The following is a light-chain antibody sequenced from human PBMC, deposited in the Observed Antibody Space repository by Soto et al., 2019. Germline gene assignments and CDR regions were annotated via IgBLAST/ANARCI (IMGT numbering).Light chain of an antibody. J-gene: IGKJ5*01. Sequence: EVGLTQSPGTRSLSPGDRATLSCRASQSVSTTYLAWYQQKPGQPPRLLIYGASRRAAGIPDRFSGSGSETDFTLTISRLEPEDFAVYYCQQYGSSQTFGQGTRLEIK. V-gene: IGKV3-20*01. CDR3: QQYGSSQT. CDR1: QSVSTTY. CDR2: GAS.